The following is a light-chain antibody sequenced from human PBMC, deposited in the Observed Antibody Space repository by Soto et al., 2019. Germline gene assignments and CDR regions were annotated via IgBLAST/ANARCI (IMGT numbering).Light chain of an antibody. CDR2: GAS. CDR3: QQYNNYRPLIT. CDR1: QSVSSN. Sequence: EIVMTQSPSTLSVSPGERATLACRASQSVSSNLAWYQQKPGQAPRLLVSGASTSASGIQARLSGCRSGTEFTISSSSLPSADSALYYCQQYNNYRPLITFSQGSLLEIK. V-gene: IGKV3-15*01. J-gene: IGKJ5*01.